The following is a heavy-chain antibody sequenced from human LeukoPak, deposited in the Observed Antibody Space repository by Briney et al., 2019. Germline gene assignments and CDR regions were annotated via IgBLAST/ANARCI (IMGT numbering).Heavy chain of an antibody. CDR2: VSSSGST. D-gene: IGHD1-14*01. CDR1: GGSISSSNSY. Sequence: SETLSLICTVSGGSISSSNSYWGWIRQPPERGLEWIGSVSSSGSTNYNPSLKSRVTISVDTSKNQFSLKLSSVTAADTAVYYCARNPPDLNAFDIWGQGTMVTVSS. CDR3: ARNPPDLNAFDI. J-gene: IGHJ3*02. V-gene: IGHV4-39*07.